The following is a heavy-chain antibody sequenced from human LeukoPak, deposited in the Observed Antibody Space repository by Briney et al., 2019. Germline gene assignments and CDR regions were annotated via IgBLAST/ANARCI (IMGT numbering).Heavy chain of an antibody. CDR3: AKGAGTDRT. CDR1: GGSISSYY. Sequence: ETLSLTCTVSGGSISSYYWSWIRQPPGKGLEWVSAISAGGVSTYYADSVKGRFTISRDNSKNTLYLQMNSLRAEDTAVYYCAKGAGTDRTWGQGTLVTVSS. J-gene: IGHJ5*02. V-gene: IGHV3-23*01. CDR2: ISAGGVST.